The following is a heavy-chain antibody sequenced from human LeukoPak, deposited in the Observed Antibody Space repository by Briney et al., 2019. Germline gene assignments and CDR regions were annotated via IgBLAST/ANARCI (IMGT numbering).Heavy chain of an antibody. CDR3: ARDLLLYFGEVTMAFDY. CDR1: GFMYSNYW. J-gene: IGHJ4*02. D-gene: IGHD3-10*01. Sequence: GGSLRLSCISSGFMYSNYWMTWVRVRQAPGKGLEWVANINQDGTEKYYVDSVKGRFTVSRDYAKNSLYLQMNSLRVEDTAVYYCARDLLLYFGEVTMAFDYWGLGTLVTVSS. V-gene: IGHV3-7*01. CDR2: INQDGTEK.